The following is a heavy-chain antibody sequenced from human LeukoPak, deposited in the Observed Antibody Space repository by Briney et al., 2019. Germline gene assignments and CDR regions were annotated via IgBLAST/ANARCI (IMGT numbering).Heavy chain of an antibody. CDR1: GGSISSSSYY. V-gene: IGHV4-39*07. D-gene: IGHD6-13*01. Sequence: SETLSLTCTVSGGSISSSSYYWGWIRQPPGKGLEWIGEINHSGSTNYNPSLKSRVTISVDTSKNQFSLKLSSVTAADTAVYYCARGLLIAAAVFRFDPWGQGTLVTVSS. J-gene: IGHJ5*02. CDR2: INHSGST. CDR3: ARGLLIAAAVFRFDP.